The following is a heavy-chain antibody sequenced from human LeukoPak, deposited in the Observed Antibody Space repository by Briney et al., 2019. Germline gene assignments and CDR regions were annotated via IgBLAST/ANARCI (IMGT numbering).Heavy chain of an antibody. Sequence: GGSLRLSCAASGFTFSSYAMHWVRQAPGKGLEWVAVISYDGSNKYYADSVKGRFTISRDNSKNTLYLQMNSLRAEDTAVYYCAKDNWNLGGGFDYWGQGTLVTVSS. V-gene: IGHV3-30-3*01. CDR3: AKDNWNLGGGFDY. D-gene: IGHD1-7*01. CDR2: ISYDGSNK. CDR1: GFTFSSYA. J-gene: IGHJ4*02.